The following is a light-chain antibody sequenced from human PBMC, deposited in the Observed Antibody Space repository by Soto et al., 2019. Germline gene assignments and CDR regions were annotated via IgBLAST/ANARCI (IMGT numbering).Light chain of an antibody. Sequence: QSVLAQPPSASGTPGQRVTISCSGSTSNVGSNLASWYQQLPGSAPKLLIYNDYERPSGVPDRFSGSKSGSTASLTVSGLQAEDEADYYCSSFAVSPVVFGGGTQLTVL. CDR1: TSNVGSNL. CDR2: NDY. CDR3: SSFAVSPVV. V-gene: IGLV1-44*01. J-gene: IGLJ2*01.